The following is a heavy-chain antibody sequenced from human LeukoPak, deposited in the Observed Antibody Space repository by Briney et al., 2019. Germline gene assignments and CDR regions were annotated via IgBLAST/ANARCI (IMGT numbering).Heavy chain of an antibody. CDR2: ISSSSSYI. Sequence: GGSLRLSCAASGFTFSSYSMNWVRQAPGKGLEWASSISSSSSYIYYADSVKGRFTTSRDNAKNSLYLQMNSLRAEDTAVYYCARDVGCSSTSCYAIFDYWGQGTLVTVSS. D-gene: IGHD2-2*01. V-gene: IGHV3-21*01. CDR1: GFTFSSYS. CDR3: ARDVGCSSTSCYAIFDY. J-gene: IGHJ4*02.